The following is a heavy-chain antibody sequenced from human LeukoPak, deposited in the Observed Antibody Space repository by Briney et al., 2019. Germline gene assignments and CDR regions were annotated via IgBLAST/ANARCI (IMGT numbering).Heavy chain of an antibody. CDR3: ARWEYYYDSSGFLEDY. CDR2: ISSSSSTI. D-gene: IGHD3-22*01. J-gene: IGHJ4*02. CDR1: GFTFSSYS. V-gene: IGHV3-48*01. Sequence: PGGSLRLSCAASGFTFSSYSMIWVRQAPGKGLEWVSYISSSSSTIYYADSVKGRFTISRDNAKNSLYLQMNSLRAEATAVYYCARWEYYYDSSGFLEDYWGQGTLVTVSS.